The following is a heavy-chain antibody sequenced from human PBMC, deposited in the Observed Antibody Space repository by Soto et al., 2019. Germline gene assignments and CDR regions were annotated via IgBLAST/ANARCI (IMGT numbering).Heavy chain of an antibody. J-gene: IGHJ4*02. D-gene: IGHD3-22*01. CDR3: AKDTYYHDSSGYYVFDY. V-gene: IGHV3-30*18. Sequence: GGSLRLSCAASGFTFSNYWMSWVRQTPGKGLEWVAGISYDGSNKYYVDSMKGRLTISRDNSKNTLDLQMNSLRAEDTAVYYCAKDTYYHDSSGYYVFDYWGPGTLVTVSS. CDR1: GFTFSNYW. CDR2: ISYDGSNK.